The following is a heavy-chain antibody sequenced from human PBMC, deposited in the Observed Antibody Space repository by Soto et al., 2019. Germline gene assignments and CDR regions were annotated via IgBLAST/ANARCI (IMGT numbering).Heavy chain of an antibody. V-gene: IGHV5-10-1*01. CDR1: GYSFTSYW. J-gene: IGHJ6*02. CDR3: ATTYNWNDFSGMDV. CDR2: IDPSDSYT. Sequence: PGESLKISCKGSGYSFTSYWISWVRQMPGKGLEWMGRIDPSDSYTNYSPSFQGHVTISADKSISTAYLQWSSLKASDTAMYYCATTYNWNDFSGMDVWGQGTTVTVSS. D-gene: IGHD1-1*01.